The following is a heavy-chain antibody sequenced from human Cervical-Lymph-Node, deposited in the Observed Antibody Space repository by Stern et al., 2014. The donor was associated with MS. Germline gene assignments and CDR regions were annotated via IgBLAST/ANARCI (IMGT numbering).Heavy chain of an antibody. D-gene: IGHD6-19*01. V-gene: IGHV4-39*01. CDR1: GDSITRGFYY. J-gene: IGHJ4*02. CDR3: ARRDGSGSYYFDF. Sequence: QLQLQESGPRQVKSSENLSLTCTVSGDSITRGFYYLGWIRQTPGKGLQWIGTFHYTGSTYSNPSLRSRVTISADTPRNQFSRRLSSVTAADTAVYYCARRDGSGSYYFDFWGQGTLVTVSS. CDR2: FHYTGST.